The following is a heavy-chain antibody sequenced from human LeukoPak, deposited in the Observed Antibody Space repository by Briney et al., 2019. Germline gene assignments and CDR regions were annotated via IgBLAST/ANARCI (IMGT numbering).Heavy chain of an antibody. CDR1: GFTFSSYS. Sequence: GGSLRLSCAASGFTFSSYSMNWVRQAPGKGLEWVSYISSSNAIYYADSVKGRFTISRDNAKNSLFLQMNSLRDEDTSVYYCARAVTVVTRGGLVFDYWGQGTLVTVSS. D-gene: IGHD2-21*02. CDR3: ARAVTVVTRGGLVFDY. V-gene: IGHV3-48*02. CDR2: ISSSNAI. J-gene: IGHJ4*02.